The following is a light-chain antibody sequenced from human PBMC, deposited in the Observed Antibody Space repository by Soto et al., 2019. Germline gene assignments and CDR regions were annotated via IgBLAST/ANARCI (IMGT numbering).Light chain of an antibody. CDR1: QSISTW. J-gene: IGKJ1*01. Sequence: DIQMTQSPSTLSASVGDRVTITCRASQSISTWLAWYQQKAGKAPKILIYKASILESGVPSRFSGSGSGTEFTLTISSLQTDSFATYYCQLYSTYWTFGQGTKVEI. V-gene: IGKV1-5*03. CDR3: QLYSTYWT. CDR2: KAS.